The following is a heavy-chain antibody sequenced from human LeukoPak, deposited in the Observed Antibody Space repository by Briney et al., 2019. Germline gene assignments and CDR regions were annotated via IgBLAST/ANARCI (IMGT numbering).Heavy chain of an antibody. Sequence: GGSLRLSCAASGFTFDDYGMSWVRQAPGKGLEWVSGINWNGGSTGYADSVKGRFTISRDNAKNPLYLQMNSLRAEDTALYYCARDRFEEPAAIGRDYYYYMDVWGKGTTVTVSS. V-gene: IGHV3-20*04. J-gene: IGHJ6*03. CDR3: ARDRFEEPAAIGRDYYYYMDV. D-gene: IGHD2-2*01. CDR2: INWNGGST. CDR1: GFTFDDYG.